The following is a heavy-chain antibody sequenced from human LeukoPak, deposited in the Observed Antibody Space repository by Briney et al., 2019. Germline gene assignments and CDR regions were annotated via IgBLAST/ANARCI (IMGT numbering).Heavy chain of an antibody. CDR3: ARGLFNSGYDS. J-gene: IGHJ5*01. CDR1: GFTFTGAY. CDR2: INPNSGET. D-gene: IGHD3-9*01. Sequence: ASVKVSCKASGFTFTGAYMHWVRQAPGQGLEWMGWINPNSGETRYEQKFQGRVTMTRDTSIDTLHMELGSLTSDDTAVYYCARGLFNSGYDSWGQGTLVTVSS. V-gene: IGHV1-2*02.